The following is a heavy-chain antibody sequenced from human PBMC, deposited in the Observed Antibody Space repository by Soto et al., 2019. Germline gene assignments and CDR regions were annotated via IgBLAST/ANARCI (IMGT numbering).Heavy chain of an antibody. CDR2: TYYRSKWYN. D-gene: IGHD1-20*01. V-gene: IGHV6-1*01. J-gene: IGHJ6*02. CDR1: GDSVSSNSAA. Sequence: PSQTLSLTCAISGDSVSSNSAAWNWIRQSPSRGLEWLGRTYYRSKWYNDYAVSVKSRITINPDTSKNQFSLQLNSVTPEDTAVYYCAGGRYNWNPYGPYYYGMDVWGQGTTVTVSS. CDR3: AGGRYNWNPYGPYYYGMDV.